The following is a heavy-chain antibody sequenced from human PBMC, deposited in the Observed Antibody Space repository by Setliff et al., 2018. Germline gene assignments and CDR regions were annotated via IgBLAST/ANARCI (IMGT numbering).Heavy chain of an antibody. Sequence: PSETLSLTCEVSGGSFSDYYWSWIRQSPGKGLEWLGDFNRTRKIDYSPSLKSRLTIPVDTSKKQFSLHLNSVTAADTAMYYCAGGGRYCGGDCYQDDAFDIWGQGTMVTVS. CDR2: FNRTRKI. D-gene: IGHD2-21*02. CDR1: GGSFSDYY. CDR3: AGGGRYCGGDCYQDDAFDI. V-gene: IGHV4-34*01. J-gene: IGHJ3*02.